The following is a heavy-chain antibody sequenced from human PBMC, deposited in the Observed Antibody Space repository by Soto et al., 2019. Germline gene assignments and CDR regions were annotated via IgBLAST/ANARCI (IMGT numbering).Heavy chain of an antibody. Sequence: VGSLRLSCAASGFTFSSYGMHWVRQAPGKGLEWVTGILYDGSDKYYADSVKGRFTISRENSKNTLYLLMNSLRTEDSAVYYCAKAGGGFGDFVHHWGQGTPVTVSS. J-gene: IGHJ4*02. CDR3: AKAGGGFGDFVHH. CDR1: GFTFSSYG. CDR2: ILYDGSDK. D-gene: IGHD3-10*01. V-gene: IGHV3-30*18.